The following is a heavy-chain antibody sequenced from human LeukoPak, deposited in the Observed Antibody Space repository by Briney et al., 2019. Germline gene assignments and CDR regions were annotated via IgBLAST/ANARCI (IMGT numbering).Heavy chain of an antibody. CDR1: GYTFTSYD. CDR2: MNPNSGNT. D-gene: IGHD6-13*01. V-gene: IGHV1-8*03. CDR3: AAKGIAAAAIDY. J-gene: IGHJ4*02. Sequence: ASVKVSCKASGYTFTSYDINWVRQATGQGLEWMGLMNPNSGNTGYAQKFQGRVTITRNTSISTAYMELSSLRSEDTAVYYCAAKGIAAAAIDYWGQGTLVTVSS.